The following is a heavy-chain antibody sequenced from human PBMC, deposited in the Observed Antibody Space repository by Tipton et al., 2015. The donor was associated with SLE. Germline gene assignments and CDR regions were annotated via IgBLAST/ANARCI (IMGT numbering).Heavy chain of an antibody. V-gene: IGHV3-21*01. CDR3: ARDKLRLTDAFDI. CDR2: ISSSSSYI. CDR1: GFTFSNYA. D-gene: IGHD3-3*01. Sequence: GSLRLSCAASGFTFSNYAMSWVRQAPGKGLEWVSSISSSSSYIYYADSVKGRFTISRDNAKNSLYLQMNSLRAEDTAVYYCARDKLRLTDAFDIWGQGTMVTVSS. J-gene: IGHJ3*02.